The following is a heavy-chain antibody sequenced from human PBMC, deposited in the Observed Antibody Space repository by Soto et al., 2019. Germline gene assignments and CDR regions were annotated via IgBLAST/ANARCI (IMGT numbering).Heavy chain of an antibody. D-gene: IGHD3-22*01. V-gene: IGHV1-69*05. J-gene: IGHJ5*02. CDR3: ARGPDYYDSSGYYNWFDP. CDR1: GGTFSSYA. CDR2: IIPIFGTA. Sequence: SVKVSCKASGGTFSSYAISWVRQAPGQGLEWMGGIIPIFGTANYAQKFQGRVTITRDTSASTAYMELSSLRSEDTAVYYCARGPDYYDSSGYYNWFDPWGQGTLVTVS.